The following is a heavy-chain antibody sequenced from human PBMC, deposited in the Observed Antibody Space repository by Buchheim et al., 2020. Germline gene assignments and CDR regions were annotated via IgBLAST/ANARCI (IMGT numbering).Heavy chain of an antibody. CDR3: ARVGTPSGRRADTWLNLYNWFDP. V-gene: IGHV1-18*01. CDR2: ISGYNGNT. J-gene: IGHJ5*02. D-gene: IGHD3-10*01. CDR1: GYTFTKYD. Sequence: QVQLVQSGAEVKKPGASVKVSCKASGYTFTKYDISWVRQAPGQGLEWMGWISGYNGNTNYAQEFQGRVTMTTDTSTSTAYMELRSLRSDDTAVYYCARVGTPSGRRADTWLNLYNWFDPWGQGTL.